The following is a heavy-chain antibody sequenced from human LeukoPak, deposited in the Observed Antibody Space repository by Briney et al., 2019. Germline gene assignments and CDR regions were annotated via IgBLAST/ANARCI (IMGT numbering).Heavy chain of an antibody. V-gene: IGHV3-11*04. CDR1: GFTFSDYY. Sequence: GGSLRLSCAASGFTFSDYYMNWIRQAPGKGLEWLSYISSSGNTIYYADSVEGRFTISRDNAKNSLYLQMNGLRAEDTAVYYCAKDLDSGPTLYYFDYWGQGTLVTVSS. CDR2: ISSSGNTI. CDR3: AKDLDSGPTLYYFDY. D-gene: IGHD5-12*01. J-gene: IGHJ4*02.